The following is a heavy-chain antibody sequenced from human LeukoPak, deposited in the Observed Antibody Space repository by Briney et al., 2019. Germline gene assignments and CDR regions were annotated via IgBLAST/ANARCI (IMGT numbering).Heavy chain of an antibody. D-gene: IGHD5-12*01. V-gene: IGHV4-61*01. J-gene: IGHJ4*02. Sequence: SETLSLTCTVSGGSISNSSYYWSWIRQPPGKGLEWIGYIYYSGSTNYNPSLKSRVTISVDTSKNQFSLKMSSVTAADTAVYYCARDGYSGNDGLWGQGTLVTVSS. CDR3: ARDGYSGNDGL. CDR1: GGSISNSSYY. CDR2: IYYSGST.